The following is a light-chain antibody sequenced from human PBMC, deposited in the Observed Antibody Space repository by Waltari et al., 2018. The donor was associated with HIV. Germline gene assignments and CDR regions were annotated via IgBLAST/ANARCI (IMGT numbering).Light chain of an antibody. Sequence: QSALTQPPSASGSPGPSVAIPCTGSTNDIGTYNFLPWYQHHPGKAPKLLIYDVTRRPPGIPDRFSGTKSGYTASLTVSDLQVEDEADYYCVSYTEKDTFLLFGGGTKLAV. J-gene: IGLJ2*01. CDR2: DVT. CDR3: VSYTEKDTFLL. CDR1: TNDIGTYNF. V-gene: IGLV2-8*01.